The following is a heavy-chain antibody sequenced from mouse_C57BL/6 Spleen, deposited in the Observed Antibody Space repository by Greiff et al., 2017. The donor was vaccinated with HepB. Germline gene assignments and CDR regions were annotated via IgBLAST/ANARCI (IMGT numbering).Heavy chain of an antibody. CDR3: ARDWYYYGSSPYYFDY. J-gene: IGHJ2*01. CDR1: GYTFTSYW. CDR2: IHPNSGST. Sequence: QVQLQQPGAELVKPGASVKLSCKASGYTFTSYWMHWVKQRPGQGLEWIGMIHPNSGSTNYNEKFKSKATLTVDKSSSTAYMQLSSLTSEDSAVYYCARDWYYYGSSPYYFDYWGQGTTLTVSS. V-gene: IGHV1-64*01. D-gene: IGHD1-1*01.